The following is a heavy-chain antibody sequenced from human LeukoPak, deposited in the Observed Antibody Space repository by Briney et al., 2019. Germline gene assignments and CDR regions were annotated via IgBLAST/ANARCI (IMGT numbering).Heavy chain of an antibody. CDR3: ARGDSSSWYYHYYYYVDV. V-gene: IGHV3-21*01. CDR1: GFTFSSYS. Sequence: PGGSLRLSCAASGFTFSSYSMNWVRQAPGKGLEWVSSISSSSSYIYYADSVKGRFTISRDNAKNSLYLQMNSLRAEDTAVYYCARGDSSSWYYHYYYYVDVWGKGTTVTVSS. J-gene: IGHJ6*03. D-gene: IGHD6-13*01. CDR2: ISSSSSYI.